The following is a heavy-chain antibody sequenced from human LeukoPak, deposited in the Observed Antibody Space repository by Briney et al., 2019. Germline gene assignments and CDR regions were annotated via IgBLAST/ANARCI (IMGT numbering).Heavy chain of an antibody. V-gene: IGHV3-7*01. D-gene: IGHD5-24*01. CDR3: ARRATRFDY. Sequence: AGGSLRLSCAASGFTFSDYSMSWVRQAPGKGLEWVANIKEDGSDKYYVDSVKGRFTISRDHARNSLYLQMNSPRVEDTAVYYCARRATRFDYWGQGTLVAVSS. J-gene: IGHJ4*02. CDR2: IKEDGSDK. CDR1: GFTFSDYS.